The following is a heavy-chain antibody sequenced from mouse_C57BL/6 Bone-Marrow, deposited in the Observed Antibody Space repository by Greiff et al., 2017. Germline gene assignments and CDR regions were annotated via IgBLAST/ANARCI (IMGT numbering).Heavy chain of an antibody. V-gene: IGHV14-3*01. D-gene: IGHD1-1*01. Sequence: EVKLMESVAELVRPGASVKLSCTASGFNIKNTYMHWVKRRPEQGLAWIGRIDPANGNTKYAPKFQGKATITADTSYNTAYLQLSSLTSEDTAIYYCARDYGSSQFAYWGQGTLVTVSA. CDR3: ARDYGSSQFAY. CDR1: GFNIKNTY. J-gene: IGHJ3*01. CDR2: IDPANGNT.